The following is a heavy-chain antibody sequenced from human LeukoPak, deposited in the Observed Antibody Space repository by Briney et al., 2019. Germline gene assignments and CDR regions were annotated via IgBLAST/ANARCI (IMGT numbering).Heavy chain of an antibody. V-gene: IGHV3-21*04. J-gene: IGHJ5*02. CDR2: ISSSSSYI. CDR3: AKDRPYITSWYGCSTP. D-gene: IGHD6-13*01. Sequence: PGGSLRLSCAASGFTFSSYSMNWVRQAPGKGLEWVSSISSSSSYIYYADSVKGRFTISRDNSRNTLYLQMHSLRVEDTAVYYCAKDRPYITSWYGCSTPWGQGTLVTVSS. CDR1: GFTFSSYS.